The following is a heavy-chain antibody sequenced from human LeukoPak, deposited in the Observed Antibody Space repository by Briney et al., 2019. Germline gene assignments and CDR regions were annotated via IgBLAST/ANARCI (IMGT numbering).Heavy chain of an antibody. CDR3: ARHGRPNYYDSSGSLSAFDY. D-gene: IGHD3-22*01. Sequence: SETLSLTCTVSGGSISSSSYYWGWIRQPPGKGLEWIGSIYYSGSTYYNPSLKSRVTISVDTSKNQFSLKLSSVTAADTAVYHCARHGRPNYYDSSGSLSAFDYWGQGTLVTVSS. CDR1: GGSISSSSYY. V-gene: IGHV4-39*01. CDR2: IYYSGST. J-gene: IGHJ4*02.